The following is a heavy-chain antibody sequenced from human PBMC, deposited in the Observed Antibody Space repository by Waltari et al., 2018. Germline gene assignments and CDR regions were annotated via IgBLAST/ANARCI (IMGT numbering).Heavy chain of an antibody. CDR2: IIPIFGKP. D-gene: IGHD3-22*01. V-gene: IGHV1-69*12. CDR1: GGSLGTYA. J-gene: IGHJ3*01. CDR3: AKRVVGGPFDV. Sequence: QVHLVQSGAEARRPGSSVKVYCEASGGSLGTYAITWVRQAPGQGLEWIAGIIPIFGKPNYAQKFQDRVKVAADELTRTAFMELSSLRPDDTAVYYCAKRVVGGPFDVWGQGTMVIVSS.